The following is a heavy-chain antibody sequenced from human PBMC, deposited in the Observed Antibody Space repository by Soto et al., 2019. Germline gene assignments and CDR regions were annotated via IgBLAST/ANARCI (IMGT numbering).Heavy chain of an antibody. Sequence: LRLSCAASGFTFSNYAMHWVRQAPGKGLEWVAVISYDGSEKYYVDSVKGRFTISRGNSENTLHLQMNSLRAEDTAVYYCAKDKADSYSGFDIWGQGTMVTVSS. V-gene: IGHV3-30*18. D-gene: IGHD1-26*01. J-gene: IGHJ3*02. CDR3: AKDKADSYSGFDI. CDR2: ISYDGSEK. CDR1: GFTFSNYA.